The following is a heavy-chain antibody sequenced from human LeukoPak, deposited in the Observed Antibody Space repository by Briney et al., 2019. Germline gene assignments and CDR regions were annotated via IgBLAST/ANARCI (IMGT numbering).Heavy chain of an antibody. D-gene: IGHD5-12*01. CDR3: AAKGNGYTGTYVFAH. CDR2: IRYDGSNK. Sequence: GGSLRLSCAASGFTFSTYGMDWVRQAPGKGLEWVAFIRYDGSNKYYADSVKGRFTISRDNSKNTLYLQMNSLRAEDSAVYYCAAKGNGYTGTYVFAHWGRGTLVTDSS. J-gene: IGHJ4*02. V-gene: IGHV3-30*02. CDR1: GFTFSTYG.